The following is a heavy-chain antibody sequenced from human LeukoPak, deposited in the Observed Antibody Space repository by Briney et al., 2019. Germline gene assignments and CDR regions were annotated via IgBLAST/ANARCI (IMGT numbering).Heavy chain of an antibody. CDR1: GYTFTDFY. CDR3: ARDRSVAGSNHFDY. J-gene: IGHJ4*02. Sequence: ASVKVSCKASGYTFTDFYMHWVRQAPGQGLEWMGWINPNSGATNYAQKFQGRVTLTRDTSISTVYMELSSLTSDATALYFCARDRSVAGSNHFDYWGQGTLVAVSS. CDR2: INPNSGAT. D-gene: IGHD3-10*01. V-gene: IGHV1-2*02.